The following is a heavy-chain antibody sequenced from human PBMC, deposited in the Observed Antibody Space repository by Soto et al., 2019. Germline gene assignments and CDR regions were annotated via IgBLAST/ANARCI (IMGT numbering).Heavy chain of an antibody. CDR1: GGTFSSYA. Sequence: SVKVSCKASGGTFSSYAISWVRQAPGQGLEWMGGIIPIFGTANYAQKFQGRVTITADESTSTAYMELSSLRSEDTAVYYCASPAYTSSGELLPYYGMDVWGQGTTVTV. J-gene: IGHJ6*02. CDR2: IIPIFGTA. V-gene: IGHV1-69*13. D-gene: IGHD3-10*01. CDR3: ASPAYTSSGELLPYYGMDV.